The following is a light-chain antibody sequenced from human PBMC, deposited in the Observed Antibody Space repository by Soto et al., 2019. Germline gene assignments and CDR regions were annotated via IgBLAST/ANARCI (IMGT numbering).Light chain of an antibody. CDR1: SSDVGGYNY. Sequence: QSALTQPRSVSRSPGQSVTISCTGTSSDVGGYNYVSWYQQYPGKAPKLMIYDVNKRPSGVPDRFSGSKSGNTASLTISVLQAEDEADYYCCSYAGSYTFWVFGGGTKLTVL. J-gene: IGLJ3*02. CDR3: CSYAGSYTFWV. V-gene: IGLV2-11*01. CDR2: DVN.